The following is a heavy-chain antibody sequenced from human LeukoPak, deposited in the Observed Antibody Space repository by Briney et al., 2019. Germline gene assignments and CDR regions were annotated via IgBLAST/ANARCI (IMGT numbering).Heavy chain of an antibody. Sequence: GGSLRLSCAASGFTFSSYGMHWVRQAPGKGLEWVAVISYDGSNKYYADSVKGRFTISRDNSKNTLYLQMNSLRAEDTAVYYCAKEGYYYGYFDYWGRGTLVTVSS. V-gene: IGHV3-30*18. CDR1: GFTFSSYG. J-gene: IGHJ4*02. CDR2: ISYDGSNK. CDR3: AKEGYYYGYFDY. D-gene: IGHD3-22*01.